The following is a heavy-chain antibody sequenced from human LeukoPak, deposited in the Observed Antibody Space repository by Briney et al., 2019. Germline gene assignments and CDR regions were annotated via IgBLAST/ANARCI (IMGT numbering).Heavy chain of an antibody. CDR3: ASLAVAGYYYFGMDV. CDR1: GGSISSNSYY. J-gene: IGHJ6*02. CDR2: IYYSGST. V-gene: IGHV4-39*01. Sequence: SETLSLTCTVSGGSISSNSYYWGWIRQPPGKGLEWVGSIYYSGSTYYNPPLKSRVTISVDTSKNQFSLKLSSVTAADTAVYYCASLAVAGYYYFGMDVWGQGTTVTVSS. D-gene: IGHD6-19*01.